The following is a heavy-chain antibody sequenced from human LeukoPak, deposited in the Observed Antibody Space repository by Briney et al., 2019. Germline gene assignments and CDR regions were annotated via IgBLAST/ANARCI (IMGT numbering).Heavy chain of an antibody. CDR3: ARVGWNYYGSGSYYNQFPHFDY. Sequence: PETLSLTCAVYGGSFSGYYWSWIRQPPGKGLEWIGEINHSGSTNYNPSLKSRVTISVDTSKNQFSLKLSSVTAADTAVYYCARVGWNYYGSGSYYNQFPHFDYWGQGTLVTVSS. J-gene: IGHJ4*02. CDR2: INHSGST. D-gene: IGHD3-10*01. CDR1: GGSFSGYY. V-gene: IGHV4-34*01.